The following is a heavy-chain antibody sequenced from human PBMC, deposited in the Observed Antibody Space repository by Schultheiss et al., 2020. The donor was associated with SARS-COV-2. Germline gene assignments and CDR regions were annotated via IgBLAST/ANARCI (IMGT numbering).Heavy chain of an antibody. Sequence: GGSLRLSCAASGFTFSAYSMNWVRQAPGKGLEWVSRINSDGSSTSYADSVKGRFTISRDNAKNTLYLQMNSLRAEDTAVYYCAREGAPMVWGQGTLVTVSS. V-gene: IGHV3-74*01. CDR1: GFTFSAYS. CDR3: AREGAPMV. D-gene: IGHD2-8*01. CDR2: INSDGSST. J-gene: IGHJ4*02.